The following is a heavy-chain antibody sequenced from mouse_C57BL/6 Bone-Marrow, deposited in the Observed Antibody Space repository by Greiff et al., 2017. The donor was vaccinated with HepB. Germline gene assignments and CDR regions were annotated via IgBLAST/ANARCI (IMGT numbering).Heavy chain of an antibody. J-gene: IGHJ3*01. CDR2: IYPRSGNT. V-gene: IGHV1-81*01. CDR3: ARGDYYGSIVFAY. CDR1: GYTFTSYG. D-gene: IGHD1-1*01. Sequence: VKLMESGAELARPGASVKLSCKASGYTFTSYGISWVKQRTGQGLEWIGDIYPRSGNTYYNEKFKGKATLTADKSSSTAYMELRSLTSEDSAVYFCARGDYYGSIVFAYWGQGTLVTVSA.